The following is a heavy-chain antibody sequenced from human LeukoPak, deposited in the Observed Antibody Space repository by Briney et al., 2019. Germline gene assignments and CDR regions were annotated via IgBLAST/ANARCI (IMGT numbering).Heavy chain of an antibody. Sequence: GESLKISCKGSGYTFTSYSIHWVRQAPGQGLEWMGIINPSGASASYAQKFQGRVTMTRDMSTGTVYLELSSLRFDDTAVYYCARGHGSGSTNWFDPWGQGTLVTVSS. J-gene: IGHJ5*02. CDR1: GYTFTSYS. CDR3: ARGHGSGSTNWFDP. D-gene: IGHD3-10*01. CDR2: INPSGASA. V-gene: IGHV1-46*01.